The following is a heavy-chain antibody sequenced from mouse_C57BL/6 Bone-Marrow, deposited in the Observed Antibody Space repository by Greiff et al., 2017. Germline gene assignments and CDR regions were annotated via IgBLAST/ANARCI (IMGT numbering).Heavy chain of an antibody. CDR1: GYTFTSSW. CDR2: IYPGSGST. D-gene: IGHD2-1*01. V-gene: IGHV1-55*01. CDR3: ARTRDGNYLFAY. Sequence: QVQLQQPGAELVKPGASVKMSCKASGYTFTSSWITWVKPRPGQGLEWIGDIYPGSGSTNYNEKFKSKATLTVDTSSSTAYMQLSSLTSEDSAVYYCARTRDGNYLFAYWGQGTLVTVYA. J-gene: IGHJ3*01.